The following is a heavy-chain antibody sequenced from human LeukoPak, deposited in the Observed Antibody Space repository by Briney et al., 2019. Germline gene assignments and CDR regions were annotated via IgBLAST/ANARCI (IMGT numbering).Heavy chain of an antibody. CDR3: ARVAWLGGYYYYYYMDV. D-gene: IGHD6-19*01. CDR2: ISAKKGNT. CDR1: GYTFTSYG. J-gene: IGHJ6*03. V-gene: IGHV1-8*03. Sequence: GASVKVSCKASGYTFTSYGISWVRQAPGQGLEWMGWISAKKGNTDYAQKFQGRVTITRNTSISTAYMELSSLRSEDTAVYYCARVAWLGGYYYYYYMDVWGKGTTVTVSS.